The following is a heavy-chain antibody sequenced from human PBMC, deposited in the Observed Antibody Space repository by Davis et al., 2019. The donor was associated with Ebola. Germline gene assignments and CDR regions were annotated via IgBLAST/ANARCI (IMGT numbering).Heavy chain of an antibody. CDR3: ARSPSSGYYAGAFDI. CDR1: AFSFSSYS. J-gene: IGHJ3*02. CDR2: ISTSSSPI. Sequence: GESLKISCAASAFSFSSYSMNWVRQAPGKGLEWVSYISTSSSPIYYADSMKGRFTISRDNAKNSLYLQMNSLRAEDTAVYYCARSPSSGYYAGAFDIWGQGTMVTVSS. D-gene: IGHD3-22*01. V-gene: IGHV3-48*01.